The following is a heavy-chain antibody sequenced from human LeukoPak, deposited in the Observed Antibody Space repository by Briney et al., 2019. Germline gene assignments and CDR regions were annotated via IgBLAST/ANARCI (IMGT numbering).Heavy chain of an antibody. CDR1: GFTFSYYG. V-gene: IGHV3-30*02. J-gene: IGHJ4*02. CDR3: AKSHLANAYSGPYYCDY. CDR2: IRYDESKK. D-gene: IGHD1-26*01. Sequence: GGSLRLSCAASGFTFSYYGMHWVRQAPGKGLEWVAFIRYDESKKFYGDSVKGRFTISRDNSKNTLYLQMNSLRTEDTAVYYCAKSHLANAYSGPYYCDYWGQGTLVTVSS.